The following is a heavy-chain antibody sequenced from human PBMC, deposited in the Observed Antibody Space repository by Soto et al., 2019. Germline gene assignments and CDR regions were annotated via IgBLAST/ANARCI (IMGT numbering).Heavy chain of an antibody. Sequence: GGSLRLSCAASGFIFSSYSLNWVRQAPGKGLEWVSHMSPGGSTIYYADSVRGRFTISRDNAKTSVYLQMDSLRDEDTAVYYCARRSSGYIFDYWGQGT. CDR1: GFIFSSYS. D-gene: IGHD5-12*01. CDR3: ARRSSGYIFDY. J-gene: IGHJ4*02. V-gene: IGHV3-48*02. CDR2: MSPGGSTI.